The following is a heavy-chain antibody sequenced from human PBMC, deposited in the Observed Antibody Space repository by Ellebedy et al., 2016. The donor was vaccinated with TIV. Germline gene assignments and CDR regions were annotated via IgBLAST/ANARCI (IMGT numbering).Heavy chain of an antibody. CDR2: INQDGSAK. Sequence: GGSLRLSCAASGFTFGNYWMNWVRQAPGKGLEWVANINQDGSAKYHVDSVKGRFTISRDNAKNSLSLQMNSLGGEDTAVYYCARGGVVAGADYWGQGTLVTVSS. J-gene: IGHJ4*02. V-gene: IGHV3-7*03. CDR1: GFTFGNYW. CDR3: ARGGVVAGADY. D-gene: IGHD6-19*01.